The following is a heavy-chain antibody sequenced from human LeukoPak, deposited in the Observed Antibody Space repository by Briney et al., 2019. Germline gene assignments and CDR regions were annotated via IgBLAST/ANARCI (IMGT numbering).Heavy chain of an antibody. J-gene: IGHJ4*02. D-gene: IGHD3-22*01. V-gene: IGHV4-59*12. Sequence: PSETLSLTCTVSGGSISSYYWSWIRQPPGKGLEWIGYIYHSGSTYYNPSLKSRVTISVDRSKNQFSLKLSSVTAADTAVYYCARAGSGYYWVYWGQGTLVTVSS. CDR2: IYHSGST. CDR3: ARAGSGYYWVY. CDR1: GGSISSYY.